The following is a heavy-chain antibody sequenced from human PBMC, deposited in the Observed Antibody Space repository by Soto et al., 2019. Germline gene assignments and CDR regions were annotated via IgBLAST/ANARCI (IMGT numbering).Heavy chain of an antibody. CDR1: GFTFSSYE. CDR2: ISSSGSTI. D-gene: IGHD6-13*01. CDR3: ARGGAAGHYYYYYGMDV. Sequence: SLRLSCAASGFTFSSYEMNWVRQAPGKGLEWVSYISSSGSTIYYADSVKGRFTISRDNAKNSLYLQMNSLRAEDTAVYYCARGGAAGHYYYYYGMDVWGQGTTVTVSS. V-gene: IGHV3-48*03. J-gene: IGHJ6*02.